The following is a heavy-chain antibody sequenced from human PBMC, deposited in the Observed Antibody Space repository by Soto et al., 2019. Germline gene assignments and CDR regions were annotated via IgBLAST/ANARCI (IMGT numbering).Heavy chain of an antibody. CDR1: GYTFTSYG. CDR2: ISAYNGNT. D-gene: IGHD2-15*01. CDR3: ARDKRRIVVVVAATHDAFDI. V-gene: IGHV1-18*01. Sequence: QVQLVQSGAEVKKPGASVKVSCKASGYTFTSYGISWVRQAPGQGLEWMEWISAYNGNTNYAQKLQGRVTMTTDTSTSTAYMELRSLRSDDTAVYYCARDKRRIVVVVAATHDAFDIWGQGTMVTVSS. J-gene: IGHJ3*02.